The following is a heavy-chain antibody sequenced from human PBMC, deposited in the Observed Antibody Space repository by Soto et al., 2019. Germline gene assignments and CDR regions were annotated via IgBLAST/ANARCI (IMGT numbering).Heavy chain of an antibody. J-gene: IGHJ4*02. CDR1: GFNFSTYW. Sequence: GGSLRLSCSASGFNFSTYWMSWVRQAPGKGLEWVANIKEDGSEKYYVDSLKGRFTISRDNAKNSLYLQMTSLRAEDTAVYYCAKLTVLDYWGQGTLVTVSS. CDR3: AKLTVLDY. CDR2: IKEDGSEK. V-gene: IGHV3-7*05.